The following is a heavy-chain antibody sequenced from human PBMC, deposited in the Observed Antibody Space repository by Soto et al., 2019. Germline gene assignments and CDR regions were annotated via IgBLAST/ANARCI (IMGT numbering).Heavy chain of an antibody. CDR1: GFTFSSYG. V-gene: IGHV3-30*03. Sequence: QVQLVESGGGVVQPGRSLRLSCAASGFTFSSYGMHWVRQAPGKGLEWVAVISYDGSNKYYADSVKGRFTISRDNSKNTLYLQMNSLRAEDTAVYYCARGARGRHQYYFDYWGQGTLVTVSS. J-gene: IGHJ4*02. CDR2: ISYDGSNK. CDR3: ARGARGRHQYYFDY.